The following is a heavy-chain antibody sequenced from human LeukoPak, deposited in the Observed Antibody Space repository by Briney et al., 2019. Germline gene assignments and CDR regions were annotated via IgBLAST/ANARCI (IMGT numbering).Heavy chain of an antibody. CDR3: AKSGFVSDYQLLKGPFYYMDV. J-gene: IGHJ6*03. CDR2: ISGSGGST. CDR1: GFTFSSYA. D-gene: IGHD2-2*01. V-gene: IGHV3-23*01. Sequence: PGGSLRLSCAASGFTFSSYAMSWVRQAPGKGLEWVSAISGSGGSTYYADSVKGRFTISRDNSENTLYLQMNSLRAEDTAVYYCAKSGFVSDYQLLKGPFYYMDVWGKGTTVTVSS.